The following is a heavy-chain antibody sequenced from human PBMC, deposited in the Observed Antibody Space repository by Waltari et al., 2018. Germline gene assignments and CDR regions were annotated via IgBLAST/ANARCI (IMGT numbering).Heavy chain of an antibody. CDR3: ARDIVPEDYDSSGYVDAFDI. CDR1: GYTFTSYG. D-gene: IGHD3-22*01. V-gene: IGHV1-18*01. J-gene: IGHJ3*02. Sequence: QVQLVQSGAEVKKPGASVKVSCKASGYTFTSYGISWVRQAPGQGLEWMGWISAYNGNTNYAQKLQGRVTMTTDTSTSTAYMELRSLRSDDTAVYYCARDIVPEDYDSSGYVDAFDIWGQGTMVTVSS. CDR2: ISAYNGNT.